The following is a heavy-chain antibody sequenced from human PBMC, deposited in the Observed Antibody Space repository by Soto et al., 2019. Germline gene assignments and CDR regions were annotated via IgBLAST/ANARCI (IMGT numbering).Heavy chain of an antibody. D-gene: IGHD6-19*01. Sequence: QVQLVESGGGVVQPGRSLRLSCAASGFTFSRYTMHWVRQAPGKGLEWVVLIWSDGTNKYYADSVKGRFTISRDNSKNTLYLQMNSVTAEDTAVYYCAREAYTAGWYYFDYWGQGTLVTVSS. J-gene: IGHJ4*02. CDR2: IWSDGTNK. CDR1: GFTFSRYT. V-gene: IGHV3-30*04. CDR3: AREAYTAGWYYFDY.